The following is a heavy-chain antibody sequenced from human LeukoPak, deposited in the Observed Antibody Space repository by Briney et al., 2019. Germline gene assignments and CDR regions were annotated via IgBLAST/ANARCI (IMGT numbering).Heavy chain of an antibody. CDR2: MNPNSGNT. D-gene: IGHD3-3*01. CDR1: GYTFTSYD. CDR3: ARDHDFWSVPYYGMDV. Sequence: ASVKVSCKASGYTFTSYDINWVRQATGQGLAWVGWMNPNSGNTGYAQKFQGRVTMTRNTSISTAYMGLSSLRSEDTAVYYCARDHDFWSVPYYGMDVWGQGTTVTVSS. V-gene: IGHV1-8*01. J-gene: IGHJ6*02.